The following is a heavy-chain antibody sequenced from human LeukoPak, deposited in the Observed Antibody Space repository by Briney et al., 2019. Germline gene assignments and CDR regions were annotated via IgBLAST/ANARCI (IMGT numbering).Heavy chain of an antibody. J-gene: IGHJ4*02. V-gene: IGHV3-23*01. CDR2: ISGSGGTT. Sequence: GGSLRLSCAASGFTFSSYVMNWVRQAPGKGLEWVSTISGSGGTTKYGDSVKGRFTISRDNSRNTLYLQRSTLSPEDTAVYFCAKSIVGPTDPLDYWGQGTLVTVSS. CDR3: AKSIVGPTDPLDY. CDR1: GFTFSSYV. D-gene: IGHD1-26*01.